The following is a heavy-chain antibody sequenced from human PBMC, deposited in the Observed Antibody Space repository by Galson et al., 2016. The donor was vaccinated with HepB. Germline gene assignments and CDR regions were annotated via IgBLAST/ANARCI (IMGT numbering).Heavy chain of an antibody. J-gene: IGHJ4*02. CDR3: AKAFNAYYPYYFDN. CDR2: ISGSGGTT. Sequence: SLRLSCAASGFTFSNYAMSWVRQAPGKGLEWVSGISGSGGTTAHTDSVRGRFTISRDNSKDTQYLQMNSLRAEDTAVYYCAKAFNAYYPYYFDNWGQGTLVTVSS. D-gene: IGHD3-16*01. V-gene: IGHV3-23*01. CDR1: GFTFSNYA.